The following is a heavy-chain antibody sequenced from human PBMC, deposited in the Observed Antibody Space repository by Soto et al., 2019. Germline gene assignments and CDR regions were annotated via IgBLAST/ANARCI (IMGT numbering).Heavy chain of an antibody. J-gene: IGHJ3*02. Sequence: SQTLSLTCAISGDSVSSNSAARNWIRQSPSRGLEWLGRTYYRSKWYNDYAVSVKSRITINPDTSKNQFSLQLNSVTPEDTAVYYCAREADYGDFEGAAFDIWGQGTMVTVS. D-gene: IGHD4-17*01. CDR2: TYYRSKWYN. CDR1: GDSVSSNSAA. CDR3: AREADYGDFEGAAFDI. V-gene: IGHV6-1*01.